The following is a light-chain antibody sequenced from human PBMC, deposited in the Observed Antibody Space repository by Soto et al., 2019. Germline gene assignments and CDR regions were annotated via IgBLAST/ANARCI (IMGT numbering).Light chain of an antibody. J-gene: IGKJ4*02. CDR3: QQYHSTPPT. CDR1: QSVLYNSNNKNF. Sequence: DIVMTQSPDSLAVSLGERATINCKSSQSVLYNSNNKNFLAWYQQKPGQPPKLLVYWASTREYGVPERFTGSRSGTDFTLTISSLQAEDVAVYYCQQYHSTPPTVGGGTKVEIK. V-gene: IGKV4-1*01. CDR2: WAS.